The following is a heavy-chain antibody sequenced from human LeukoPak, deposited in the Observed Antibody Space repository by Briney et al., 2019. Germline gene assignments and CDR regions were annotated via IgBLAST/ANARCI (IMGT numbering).Heavy chain of an antibody. CDR3: ARGICPNCVCSFHPFDY. J-gene: IGHJ4*02. CDR1: GGSISNYY. CDR2: FFYSGST. V-gene: IGHV4-59*01. Sequence: KPSETLSLTCTVSGGSISNYYWSWIRQPPGKELEWIGYFFYSGSTNYNPSLKSRVTISVDTSKNQFSLKLTSVTAADTAVYYCARGICPNCVCSFHPFDYWGQGTLVTVSS. D-gene: IGHD2-8*01.